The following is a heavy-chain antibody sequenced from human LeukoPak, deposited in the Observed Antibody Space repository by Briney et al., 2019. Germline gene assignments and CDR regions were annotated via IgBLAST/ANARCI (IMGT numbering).Heavy chain of an antibody. D-gene: IGHD5-18*01. Sequence: GRSLRLSCAASGFTFDDYAMHWVRHAPGKGLEWVSGISWNSGSIGYADSVKGRFTISRDNAKNSLYLQMNSLRAEGTALYYCAKDTLDTAMVLGAFDIWGQGTMVTVSS. CDR1: GFTFDDYA. V-gene: IGHV3-9*01. CDR3: AKDTLDTAMVLGAFDI. CDR2: ISWNSGSI. J-gene: IGHJ3*02.